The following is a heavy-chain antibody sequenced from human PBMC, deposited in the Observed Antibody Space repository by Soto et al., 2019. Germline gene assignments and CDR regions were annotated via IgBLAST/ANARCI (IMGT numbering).Heavy chain of an antibody. D-gene: IGHD6-19*01. V-gene: IGHV3-23*01. CDR3: ATDRLAVAGLSRFDP. Sequence: EVQLLESGGGLVQPGGSLRLSCAASGFTFSSYAMSWVRQAPGKGLEWVSVISGSGGRTYYADSVKGRFTISRDNSKNALYLTMNSLRAEDAAVYYCATDRLAVAGLSRFDPWGRGTLVTVSS. CDR2: ISGSGGRT. J-gene: IGHJ5*02. CDR1: GFTFSSYA.